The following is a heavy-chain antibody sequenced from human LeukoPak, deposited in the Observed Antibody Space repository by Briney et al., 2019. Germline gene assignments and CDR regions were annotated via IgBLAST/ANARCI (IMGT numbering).Heavy chain of an antibody. CDR2: ISRTSRHV. J-gene: IGHJ4*02. Sequence: PGGSLRLSCAASGFTFSDYSMNWVRQAPGKGLEWVASISRTSRHVYYAGSVKGRFTISRDNAKNSLYLQMNSLRAEDTAGYYCARNAGGYQLLNSFDYWGQGTLVSVSS. D-gene: IGHD1-7*01. V-gene: IGHV3-21*01. CDR3: ARNAGGYQLLNSFDY. CDR1: GFTFSDYS.